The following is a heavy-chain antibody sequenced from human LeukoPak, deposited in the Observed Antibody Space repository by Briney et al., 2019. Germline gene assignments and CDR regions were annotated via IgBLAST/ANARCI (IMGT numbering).Heavy chain of an antibody. CDR2: IIPIFGTA. J-gene: IGHJ6*02. CDR3: AKPIAARFYYYYGMDV. Sequence: GGSLRLSCAASGFTFSSYAMSWVRQAPGKGLEWMGGIIPIFGTANYAQKFQGRVTITADESTSTAYMELSSLRSEDTAVYYCAKPIAARFYYYYGMDVWGQGTTVTVSS. D-gene: IGHD6-6*01. V-gene: IGHV1-69*01. CDR1: GFTFSSYA.